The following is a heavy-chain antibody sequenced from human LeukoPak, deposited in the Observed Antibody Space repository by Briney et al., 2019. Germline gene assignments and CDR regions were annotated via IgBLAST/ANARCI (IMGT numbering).Heavy chain of an antibody. CDR2: MNPNSGNT. J-gene: IGHJ4*02. V-gene: IGHV1-8*03. CDR1: GYTFTSYD. Sequence: GASVKVSCKASGYTFTSYDINWVRQATGQGLEWMGWMNPNSGNTGYAQKFQGRVTITRNTSISTAYMELSSLRPEDTAVYYCARGRDNYYGSGSYYNVWGQGTLVTVSS. CDR3: ARGRDNYYGSGSYYNV. D-gene: IGHD3-10*01.